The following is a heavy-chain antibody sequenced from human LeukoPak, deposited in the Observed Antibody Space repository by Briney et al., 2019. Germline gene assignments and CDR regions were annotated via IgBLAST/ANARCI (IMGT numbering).Heavy chain of an antibody. CDR3: ARPAVRGVIIYYFDY. J-gene: IGHJ4*02. CDR1: GYTFTGYY. CDR2: INPNSGGT. Sequence: GASVKVSCKASGYTFTGYYMHWVRQAPGQGLEWMGWINPNSGGTNYAQKFQGRVTMTRDTSISTAYMELSRLRSDDTAVYYCARPAVRGVIIYYFDYWGRGTLVTVSS. V-gene: IGHV1-2*02. D-gene: IGHD3-10*01.